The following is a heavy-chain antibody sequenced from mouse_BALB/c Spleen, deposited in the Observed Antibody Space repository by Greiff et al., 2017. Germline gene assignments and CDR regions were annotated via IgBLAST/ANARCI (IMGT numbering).Heavy chain of an antibody. J-gene: IGHJ3*01. CDR2: ISSGGGYT. CDR3: ARLREGFAY. CDR1: GFTFSSYA. Sequence: EVQLVESGGGLVKPGGSLKLSCAASGFTFSSYAMSWVRQTPEKRLEWVATISSGGGYTYYPDSVKGRFTISRDNAKNTLYLQLSSLRSEDTAMYYCARLREGFAYWGQGTLVTVSA. V-gene: IGHV5-9-3*01.